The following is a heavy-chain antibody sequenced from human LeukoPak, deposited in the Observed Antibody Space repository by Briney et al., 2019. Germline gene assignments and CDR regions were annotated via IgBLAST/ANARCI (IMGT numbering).Heavy chain of an antibody. J-gene: IGHJ4*02. CDR3: ARADYGDYVPFGY. CDR2: IYHSGST. Sequence: SETLSLTCTVSGYSISSGYYWGWIRQPPGKGLEWIGSIYHSGSTYYNPSLKSRVTISVDTSKNQFSLKLSSVTAADTAVYYCARADYGDYVPFGYWGQGTLVTVSS. CDR1: GYSISSGYY. D-gene: IGHD4-17*01. V-gene: IGHV4-38-2*02.